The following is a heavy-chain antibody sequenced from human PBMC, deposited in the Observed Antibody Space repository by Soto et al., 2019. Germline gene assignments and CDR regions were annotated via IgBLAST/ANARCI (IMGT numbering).Heavy chain of an antibody. CDR2: TYYRSKWYN. CDR3: ARLKGTGIAAAGPLARMDV. Sequence: SQTLSLTCAISGDSVSSNSAAWNWIRQSPSRGLEWLGRTYYRSKWYNDYAVSVKSRITINPDTSKNQFSLQLNSVTPEDTAVYYCARLKGTGIAAAGPLARMDVWGQGTTVTVSS. J-gene: IGHJ6*02. V-gene: IGHV6-1*01. CDR1: GDSVSSNSAA. D-gene: IGHD6-13*01.